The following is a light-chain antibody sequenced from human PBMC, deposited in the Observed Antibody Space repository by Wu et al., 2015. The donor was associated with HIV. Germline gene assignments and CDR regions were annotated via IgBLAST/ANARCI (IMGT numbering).Light chain of an antibody. Sequence: DIQLTQSPSFLSASVGDRVTITCRASQDISSYLAWYQQKPGKAPKLLIYAASTLQSGVPSRFSGSGSGTEFTLTISSLQPEDFATYYCQQLNSYPRGTFGQGTKVEIK. CDR1: QDISSY. CDR2: AAS. J-gene: IGKJ1*01. V-gene: IGKV1-9*01. CDR3: QQLNSYPRGT.